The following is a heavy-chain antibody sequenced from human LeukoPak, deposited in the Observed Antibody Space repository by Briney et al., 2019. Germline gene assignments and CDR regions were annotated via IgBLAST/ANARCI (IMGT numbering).Heavy chain of an antibody. Sequence: PGGSLRLSCAASEFTFSTNWMSWVRQAPGKGLEWVDTVNQDGSDKYYVGSVKGRFTISRDNAKNSLYLQMNSMRAEDTAVYYCARYVGRPDYFDYWGQGTLVTVSS. CDR1: EFTFSTNW. CDR3: ARYVGRPDYFDY. J-gene: IGHJ4*02. D-gene: IGHD3-10*02. CDR2: VNQDGSDK. V-gene: IGHV3-7*05.